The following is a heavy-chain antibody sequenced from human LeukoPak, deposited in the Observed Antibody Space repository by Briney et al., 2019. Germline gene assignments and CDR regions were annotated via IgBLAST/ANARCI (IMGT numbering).Heavy chain of an antibody. CDR3: ARGVRFLELYYFDY. Sequence: SETLSLTCTVSGGSISSSSYYWGWIRQPPGKGLEWIGSIYYSGSTYYNPSLKSRVTISVDTSKNQFSLKLSSVTAADTAVYYCARGVRFLELYYFDYWGQGALVTVSS. V-gene: IGHV4-39*01. J-gene: IGHJ4*02. CDR1: GGSISSSSYY. CDR2: IYYSGST. D-gene: IGHD3-3*01.